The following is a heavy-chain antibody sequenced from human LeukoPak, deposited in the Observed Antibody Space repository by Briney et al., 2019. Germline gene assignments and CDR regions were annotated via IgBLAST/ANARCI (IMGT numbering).Heavy chain of an antibody. J-gene: IGHJ4*02. D-gene: IGHD2-2*01. CDR1: GGSISSYY. CDR3: ARGRTYGSNSGFDD. CDR2: IYTTGST. V-gene: IGHV4-4*07. Sequence: SETLSLTCIVSGGSISSYYWSWIRQSAGKGLEWIGRIYTTGSTNYNPSLKSRVTMSVDTSKNRFSLNLTSVTAADTAVYYCARGRTYGSNSGFDDWGQGTLVTVSS.